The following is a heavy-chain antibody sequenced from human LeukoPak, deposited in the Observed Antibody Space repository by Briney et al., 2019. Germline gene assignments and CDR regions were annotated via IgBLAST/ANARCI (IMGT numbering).Heavy chain of an antibody. V-gene: IGHV1-2*06. CDR2: INPNSGGT. D-gene: IGHD2-15*01. CDR1: GYTFTGYY. Sequence: GASVKVSCKASGYTFTGYYMHWVRQAPGQGLEWMGRINPNSGGTNYAQKFQGRVTMTRDTSISTAYMELSRLRSEDTAVYYCARGLGYCSGGSCYYMDVWGKGTTVTVSS. J-gene: IGHJ6*03. CDR3: ARGLGYCSGGSCYYMDV.